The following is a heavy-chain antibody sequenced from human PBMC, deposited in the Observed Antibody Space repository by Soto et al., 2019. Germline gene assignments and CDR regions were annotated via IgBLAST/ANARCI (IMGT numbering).Heavy chain of an antibody. CDR3: AGGGVRGVITRTRDYYGMDV. D-gene: IGHD3-10*01. J-gene: IGHJ6*02. CDR2: IYYSGST. V-gene: IGHV4-31*03. Sequence: SETLSLTCTVSGGSISSGGYYWSWIRQHPGKGLEWIGYIYYSGSTYYNPSLKSRVTISVDTSKNQFSLKLNSVTAADTAMYYCAGGGVRGVITRTRDYYGMDVWGQGTTVTVSS. CDR1: GGSISSGGYY.